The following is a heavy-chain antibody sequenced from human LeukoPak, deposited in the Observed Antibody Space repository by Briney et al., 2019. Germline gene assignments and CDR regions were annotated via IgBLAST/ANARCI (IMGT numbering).Heavy chain of an antibody. CDR2: IYYSGST. D-gene: IGHD6-19*01. Sequence: PSETLSLTCAVYGGSFSGYYWSWIRQPPGKGLEWIGSIYYSGSTPYNPSLKSRVTISVDTSKNQFSLKLSSVTAADTAVYYCARVAVAAREYFDYWGQGTLVTVSS. J-gene: IGHJ4*02. CDR1: GGSFSGYY. V-gene: IGHV4-34*01. CDR3: ARVAVAAREYFDY.